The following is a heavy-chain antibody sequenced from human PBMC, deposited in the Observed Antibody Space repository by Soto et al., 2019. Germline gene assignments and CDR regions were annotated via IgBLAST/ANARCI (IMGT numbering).Heavy chain of an antibody. J-gene: IGHJ5*02. Sequence: SSETLSLTCTVSGGSISSYYWSWIRQPPGKGLEWIGYIYYSGSTNYNPSLKSRVTISVDTSKNQFSLKLSSVTAADTAVYYCAREPYYGSGYNWFDPWGQGTLVTVSS. CDR2: IYYSGST. CDR3: AREPYYGSGYNWFDP. CDR1: GGSISSYY. D-gene: IGHD3-10*01. V-gene: IGHV4-59*01.